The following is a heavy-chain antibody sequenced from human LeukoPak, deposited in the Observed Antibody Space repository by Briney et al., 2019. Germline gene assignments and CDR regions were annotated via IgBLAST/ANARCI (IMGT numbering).Heavy chain of an antibody. CDR3: ARRSTRCSGGSCYDY. CDR1: GGSISSTSNY. D-gene: IGHD2-15*01. Sequence: KTSETLSLTCTVSGGSISSTSNYWGWIRQPPGKGLEWIGSIYYSGSTYYNPSLKSRVTISVDTSKNQFSLKLSSVTAADTAVYYCARRSTRCSGGSCYDYWGQGTLVTVSS. V-gene: IGHV4-39*07. J-gene: IGHJ4*02. CDR2: IYYSGST.